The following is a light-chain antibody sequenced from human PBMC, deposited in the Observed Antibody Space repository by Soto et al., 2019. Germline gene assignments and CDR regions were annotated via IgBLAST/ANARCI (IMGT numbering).Light chain of an antibody. J-gene: IGKJ1*01. CDR2: AAS. V-gene: IGKV1-12*01. Sequence: DIQMTQAPSSVSASVGDRVTITCRASQDINNRVAWIQQRPGRAPKYLIQAASILQSGFPSRVIPTGSGTDISLTIDSLQPEDFASYYCLEFKSFPRTFGQGTKLEIK. CDR3: LEFKSFPRT. CDR1: QDINNR.